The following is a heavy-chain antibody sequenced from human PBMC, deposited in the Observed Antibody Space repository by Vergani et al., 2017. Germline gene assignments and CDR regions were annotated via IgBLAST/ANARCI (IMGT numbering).Heavy chain of an antibody. CDR1: GYPFTNYY. Sequence: QVLLVQSGADVKKPGASVRVSCKTSGYPFTNYYIHWVRQAPGQGLEWMGIINTTGGSTTYAQQFQGRLTMTRDTSTSTVYMDLSNLRAEDTAVYYCARPHGDILPPDPRRLDYWGQGTLVTVSS. J-gene: IGHJ4*02. CDR2: INTTGGST. CDR3: ARPHGDILPPDPRRLDY. V-gene: IGHV1-46*03.